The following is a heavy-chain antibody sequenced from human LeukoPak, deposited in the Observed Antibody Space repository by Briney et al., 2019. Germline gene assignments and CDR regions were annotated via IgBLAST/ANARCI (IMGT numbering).Heavy chain of an antibody. CDR1: GGSISSSSYY. CDR2: IYHSGFT. Sequence: PSETLSLTCAVSGGSISSSSYYWSWIRQPPGKGLEWIGYIYHSGFTSYNPSLKSRVTVSVDRSENQFSLKLNFVTAADTAIYYCATTPVGSTRFFDFWGPGTLLSVSS. J-gene: IGHJ4*02. D-gene: IGHD1-26*01. CDR3: ATTPVGSTRFFDF. V-gene: IGHV4-30-2*01.